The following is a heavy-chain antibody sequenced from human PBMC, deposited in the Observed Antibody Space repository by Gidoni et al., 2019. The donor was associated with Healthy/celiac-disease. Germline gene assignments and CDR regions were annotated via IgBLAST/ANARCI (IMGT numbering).Heavy chain of an antibody. V-gene: IGHV3-23*04. CDR1: GFTFSSSS. CDR2: ISGSGGST. D-gene: IGHD3-22*01. J-gene: IGHJ2*01. CDR3: AKGMNYYDSSGPHADWYFDL. Sequence: EVQLVESGGGLVQPGWSLRLSCAASGFTFSSSSLRWVRQAPGKGLEWVSAISGSGGSTYYADSVKGRFTISRDNSKNTLYLQMNSLRAEDTAVYYCAKGMNYYDSSGPHADWYFDLWGRGTLVTVSS.